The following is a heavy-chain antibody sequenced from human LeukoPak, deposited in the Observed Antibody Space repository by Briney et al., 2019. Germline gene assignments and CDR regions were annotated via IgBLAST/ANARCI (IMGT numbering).Heavy chain of an antibody. CDR3: AGVRHDYGDYGAFDI. Sequence: GASVKVSCKASGGTFSSYAISWVRQASGQGLEWMGGIIPIFGTANYAQKFQGRVTITTDESTSTAYMELSSLRSEDTAVYYCAGVRHDYGDYGAFDIWGQGTMVTVSS. J-gene: IGHJ3*02. V-gene: IGHV1-69*05. CDR1: GGTFSSYA. D-gene: IGHD4-17*01. CDR2: IIPIFGTA.